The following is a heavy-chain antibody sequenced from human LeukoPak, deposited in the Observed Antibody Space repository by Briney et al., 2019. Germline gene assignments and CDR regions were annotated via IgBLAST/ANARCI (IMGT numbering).Heavy chain of an antibody. V-gene: IGHV3-74*01. CDR1: GSYL. J-gene: IGHJ4*02. CDR3: VSFYETY. CDR2: INSDGSWT. D-gene: IGHD2/OR15-2a*01. Sequence: PGGSLRLSCAASGSYLMHWVRQAPGKGLVWVSHINSDGSWTSYADSVKGRFTISKDNAKNTVYLQMNNLRAEDTAVYYCVSFYETYWGRGTLVIVSS.